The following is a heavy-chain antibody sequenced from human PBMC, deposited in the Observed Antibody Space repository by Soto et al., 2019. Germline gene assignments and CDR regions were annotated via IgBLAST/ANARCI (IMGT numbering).Heavy chain of an antibody. J-gene: IGHJ4*02. CDR2: IDVLDGA. CDR3: SDWRAGGLVNLDH. CDR1: GLSLNNYA. V-gene: IGHV3-23*01. D-gene: IGHD1-26*01. Sequence: GGSLRLSCVVSGLSLNNYAIAWVRHAPGKGLEFVSTIDVLDGAWYSDSVRGRLAISRDVSRNTVYLQMSSLRVEDTAIYFCSDWRAGGLVNLDHWGPGTRVTVSS.